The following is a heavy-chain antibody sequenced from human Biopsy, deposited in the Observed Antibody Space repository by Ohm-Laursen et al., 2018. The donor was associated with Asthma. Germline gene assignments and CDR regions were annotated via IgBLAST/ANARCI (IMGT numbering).Heavy chain of an antibody. D-gene: IGHD3-10*01. CDR2: ISVYNGNT. J-gene: IGHJ6*02. V-gene: IGHV1-18*01. CDR3: ARAVDYSHYYGIDV. Sequence: GASVKVSRNTSGYTFNSAGITWVRQAPGQGLEWMVWISVYNGNTKVAQKLQDRVTMITDTSTSTAYMELRSLRSDDTAVYFCARAVDYSHYYGIDVWGQGTTVTVS. CDR1: GYTFNSAG.